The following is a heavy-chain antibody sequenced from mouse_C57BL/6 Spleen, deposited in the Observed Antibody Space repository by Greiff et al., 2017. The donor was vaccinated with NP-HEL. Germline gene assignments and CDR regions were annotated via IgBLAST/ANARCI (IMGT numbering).Heavy chain of an antibody. CDR3: ARDKGSYYDYDRWFAY. J-gene: IGHJ3*01. CDR1: GYTFTSYW. CDR2: IDPNSGGT. D-gene: IGHD2-4*01. V-gene: IGHV1-72*01. Sequence: QVQLQQPGAELVKPGASVKLSCKASGYTFTSYWMHWVKQRPGRGLEWIGRIDPNSGGTKYNEKFKSKATLTVDKPSSTAYMQLSSLTSEDSAVYYCARDKGSYYDYDRWFAYWGQGTLVTVSA.